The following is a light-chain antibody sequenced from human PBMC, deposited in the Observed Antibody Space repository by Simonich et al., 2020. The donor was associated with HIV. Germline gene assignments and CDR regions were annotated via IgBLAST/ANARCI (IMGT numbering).Light chain of an antibody. CDR2: VAS. CDR3: QQLNSYPPFT. V-gene: IGKV1-9*01. J-gene: IGKJ3*01. Sequence: DIQMTQSPSSLSASVGDRVTITCQASHDISNYLAWYQQKPGKAPKLLIYVASTLQSGVPSRFSGSGSGTEFTLTISSLQPEDFATYYCQQLNSYPPFTFGPGTKVDIK. CDR1: HDISNY.